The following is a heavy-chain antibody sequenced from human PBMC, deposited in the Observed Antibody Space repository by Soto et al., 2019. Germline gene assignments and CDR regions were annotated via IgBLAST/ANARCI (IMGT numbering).Heavy chain of an antibody. V-gene: IGHV3-74*01. CDR1: GFTFSSYW. D-gene: IGHD3-3*01. CDR3: ARDVPLRNGILEWLNPYDYYGMDV. CDR2: INSDGSST. Sequence: EVQLVESGGGLVQPGGSLRLSCAASGFTFSSYWMHWVRQAPGKGLVWVSRINSDGSSTSYADSVKGRFTISRDNAKNPLELQMNSPRAEETAVYYCARDVPLRNGILEWLNPYDYYGMDVWGQGTTVTVSS. J-gene: IGHJ6*02.